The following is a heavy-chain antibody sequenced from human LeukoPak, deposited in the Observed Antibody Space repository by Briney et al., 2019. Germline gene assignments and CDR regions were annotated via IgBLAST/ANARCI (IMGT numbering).Heavy chain of an antibody. V-gene: IGHV4-34*01. Sequence: SETLSLTCAVYGGSFSGYYWSWIRQPPGKGLEWIGEINHGGSTNYNPSLKSRVTISVDTSKNQFSLKLSSVTAADTAVYYCARVDTAMVHYYYYMDVWGKGTTVTVSS. CDR1: GGSFSGYY. D-gene: IGHD5-18*01. J-gene: IGHJ6*03. CDR2: INHGGST. CDR3: ARVDTAMVHYYYYMDV.